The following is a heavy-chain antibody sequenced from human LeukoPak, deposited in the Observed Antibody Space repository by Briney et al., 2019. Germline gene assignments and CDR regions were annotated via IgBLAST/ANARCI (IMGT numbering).Heavy chain of an antibody. CDR2: IYPGDSDT. CDR1: GSSFTSYW. D-gene: IGHD5-18*01. V-gene: IGHV5-51*01. Sequence: GESLQISCQGSGSSFTSYWIGWVRQLPGKGLEWMGIIYPGDSDTRYSPSFQGQVTISADKSISTAYLQWSSLKASDTAMYYCASGGYSYGYGGDYWGQGTLVTVSS. CDR3: ASGGYSYGYGGDY. J-gene: IGHJ4*02.